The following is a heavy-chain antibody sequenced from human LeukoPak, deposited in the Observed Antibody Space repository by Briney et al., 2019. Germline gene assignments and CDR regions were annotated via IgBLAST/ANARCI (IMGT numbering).Heavy chain of an antibody. J-gene: IGHJ4*02. Sequence: GGSLRLSCAVSGITLSNYGMSWVRQAPGKGLEWVAGISDSGGRTNYADSVKGRFTISRDNPKNTLYLQMNSLRSEDTAVYYCASSYYYDSSGYYGTRIDYWGQGTLVTVSS. D-gene: IGHD3-22*01. V-gene: IGHV3-23*01. CDR1: GITLSNYG. CDR3: ASSYYYDSSGYYGTRIDY. CDR2: ISDSGGRT.